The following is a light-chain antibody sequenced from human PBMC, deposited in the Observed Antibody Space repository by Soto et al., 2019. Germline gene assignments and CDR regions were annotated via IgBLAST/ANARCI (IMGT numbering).Light chain of an antibody. CDR1: SSDIGGYNY. V-gene: IGLV2-14*01. Sequence: QSALTQPASVSGSPGQSITISCTGGSSDIGGYNYVSWYQQHPGKAPKRIIYEVSHRPSGVSNRFSGSKSGNTASLTISGLQAEDEADYYCCSYAGSSTPNWVFGGGTKLTVL. CDR2: EVS. CDR3: CSYAGSSTPNWV. J-gene: IGLJ3*02.